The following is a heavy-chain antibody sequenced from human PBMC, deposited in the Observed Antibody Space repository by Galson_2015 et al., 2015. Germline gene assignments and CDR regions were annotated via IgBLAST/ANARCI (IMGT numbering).Heavy chain of an antibody. CDR2: IYYSGST. CDR1: GGSISSRSYY. D-gene: IGHD1-20*01. J-gene: IGHJ5*02. CDR3: ARQNNWNLNWFDP. V-gene: IGHV4-39*01. Sequence: ETLSLPCPVSGGSISSRSYYWGWIRPPPGQGLEWIGSIYYSGSTYYNPSLRSRVTISVDPSKNPFSLKLSSVTAADTAVYYCARQNNWNLNWFDPWGQGTLVTVSS.